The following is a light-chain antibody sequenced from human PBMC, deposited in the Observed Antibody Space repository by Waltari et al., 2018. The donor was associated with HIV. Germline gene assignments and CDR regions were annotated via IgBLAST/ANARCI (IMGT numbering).Light chain of an antibody. V-gene: IGLV2-14*03. Sequence: QSALTQPASVSGSPGQSITISCTGTRSDVGGYNYVSWYQHHPGEAPKLIIYDVSNRPSGVSNRFSGSKSGNTASLTISGLQAEDEADYYCSSYTIKSTLEFGGGTKLTVL. CDR2: DVS. CDR1: RSDVGGYNY. J-gene: IGLJ2*01. CDR3: SSYTIKSTLE.